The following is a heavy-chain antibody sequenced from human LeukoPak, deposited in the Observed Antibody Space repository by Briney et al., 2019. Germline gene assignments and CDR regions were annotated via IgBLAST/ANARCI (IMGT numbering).Heavy chain of an antibody. CDR3: ATGDGYNSFDY. D-gene: IGHD5-24*01. Sequence: SETLSLTCTVSGSSFSSYYWSWIRQPAGKGLEWIGRIYTSGSTNYNSSPKSRVTMSVDTSKNQVSLKLSSVTAADTAVYYCATGDGYNSFDYWGQGTLVTVSS. CDR2: IYTSGST. CDR1: GSSFSSYY. J-gene: IGHJ4*02. V-gene: IGHV4-4*07.